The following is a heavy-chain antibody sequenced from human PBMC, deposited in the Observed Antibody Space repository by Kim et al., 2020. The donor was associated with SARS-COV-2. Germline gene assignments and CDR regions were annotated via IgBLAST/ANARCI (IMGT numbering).Heavy chain of an antibody. Sequence: ASVKVSCKASGYTFTSYDINWVRQATGQGLEWMGWMNPNSGNTGYAQKFQGRVTMTRNTSISTAYMELSSLRSEDTAVYYCARVGPRQWLVRARDYGMDVWGPGTTDTAS. V-gene: IGHV1-8*01. CDR1: GYTFTSYD. CDR2: MNPNSGNT. D-gene: IGHD6-19*01. J-gene: IGHJ6*02. CDR3: ARVGPRQWLVRARDYGMDV.